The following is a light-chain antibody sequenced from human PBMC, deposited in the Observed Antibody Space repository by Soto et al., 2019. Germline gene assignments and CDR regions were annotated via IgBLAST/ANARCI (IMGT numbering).Light chain of an antibody. CDR2: AAS. V-gene: IGKV1-17*01. J-gene: IGKJ1*01. CDR3: QQYHIYSGT. Sequence: DIQMTQSPSSLSASVGDRVTITCRASQGIRNDLSWYQQKPGKAPKRLIYAASSLHSGVPSRFSVSGSGTDFTLTINSLQPDDFATYYCQQYHIYSGTFGQGTKVDIK. CDR1: QGIRND.